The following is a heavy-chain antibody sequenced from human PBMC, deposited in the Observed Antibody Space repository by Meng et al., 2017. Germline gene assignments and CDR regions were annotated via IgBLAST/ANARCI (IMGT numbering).Heavy chain of an antibody. Sequence: SETLSLTCTVSGGSIRSGSYYWSWIRQPAGKGLEWIGRIYTSGSTNYNPSLKSRVTISVDTSKNQFSLKLSSVTAADTAVYYCARDLGVGPAWFDPWGQGTLVTVSS. CDR3: ARDLGVGPAWFDP. D-gene: IGHD7-27*01. J-gene: IGHJ5*02. V-gene: IGHV4-61*02. CDR2: IYTSGST. CDR1: GGSIRSGSYY.